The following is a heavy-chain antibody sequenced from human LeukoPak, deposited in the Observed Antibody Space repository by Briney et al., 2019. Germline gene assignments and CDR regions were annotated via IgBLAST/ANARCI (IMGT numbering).Heavy chain of an antibody. CDR1: KFTFSTDW. V-gene: IGHV3-7*04. D-gene: IGHD3-16*01. Sequence: GGSLRLSCAVSKFTFSTDWMSWVRQAPGKGPEWVAYMNQLGNEKNYLDSVKGRFTISRDNAKNSLYLQMTSLRVEDTAVYYCARGTYYYEFWGQGTLVTVSS. CDR3: ARGTYYYEF. CDR2: MNQLGNEK. J-gene: IGHJ4*02.